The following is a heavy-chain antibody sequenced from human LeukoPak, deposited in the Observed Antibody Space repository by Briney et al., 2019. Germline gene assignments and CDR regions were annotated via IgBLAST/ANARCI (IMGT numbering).Heavy chain of an antibody. CDR1: GYSFTNFG. CDR3: ARGHGSGSANYFDP. J-gene: IGHJ5*02. CDR2: INSSGGST. D-gene: IGHD3-10*01. V-gene: IGHV1-46*01. Sequence: ASVKVSCKASGYSFTNFGISWVRQAPGQGLEWMGIINSSGGSTSYAQKFPGRVTMTRDMSTSTFYLELSSLRSEDTAVYYCARGHGSGSANYFDPWGQGTLVTVSS.